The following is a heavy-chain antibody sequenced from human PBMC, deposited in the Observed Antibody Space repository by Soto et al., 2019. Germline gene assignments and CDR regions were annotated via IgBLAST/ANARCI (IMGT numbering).Heavy chain of an antibody. CDR1: GGSFSGYY. V-gene: IGHV4-34*01. CDR3: ARESVNCTDAMCWFY. J-gene: IGHJ4*02. Sequence: SETLSLTCAVYGGSFSGYYWSWIRQPPGKGLEWIGAINHSGSSNYNPSLKNRVTMSVDTSKNQFSLKLNSVTAADTAVYYCARESVNCTDAMCWFYWGQGTLVTVSS. D-gene: IGHD2-8*01. CDR2: INHSGSS.